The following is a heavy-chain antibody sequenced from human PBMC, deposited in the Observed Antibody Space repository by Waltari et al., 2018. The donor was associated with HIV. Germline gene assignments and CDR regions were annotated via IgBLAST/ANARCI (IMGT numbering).Heavy chain of an antibody. CDR3: ASIAYCGGDCYPRGMDV. CDR2: IYSGGST. J-gene: IGHJ6*02. D-gene: IGHD2-21*02. CDR1: GFTVSSNY. Sequence: EVQLVESGGGLVQPGGSLSLSCAASGFTVSSNYTSWVRQAPGKGLEWVSVIYSGGSTYYADSVKGRFTISRDNSKNTLYLQMNSLRAEDTAVYYCASIAYCGGDCYPRGMDVWGQGTTVTVSS. V-gene: IGHV3-66*01.